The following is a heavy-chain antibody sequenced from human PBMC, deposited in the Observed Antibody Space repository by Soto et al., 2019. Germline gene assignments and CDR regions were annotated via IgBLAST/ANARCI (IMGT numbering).Heavy chain of an antibody. J-gene: IGHJ4*02. Sequence: SETLSLTCAVSGGSISSSNWWSWVRQPPGKGLEWIGEIYHSGSTNYNPSLKSRVTISVDTSKNQFSLKLSSVTAADTAVYYCARGGLGYDSNYFDSWGQGTLVTVSS. D-gene: IGHD3-22*01. V-gene: IGHV4-4*02. CDR3: ARGGLGYDSNYFDS. CDR1: GGSISSSNW. CDR2: IYHSGST.